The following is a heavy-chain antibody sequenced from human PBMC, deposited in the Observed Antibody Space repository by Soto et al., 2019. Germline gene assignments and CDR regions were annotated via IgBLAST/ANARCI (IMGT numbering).Heavy chain of an antibody. V-gene: IGHV1-69*04. J-gene: IGHJ5*02. CDR1: GGTFSSYT. CDR2: IIPILGIA. Sequence: ASVKVSCKASGGTFSSYTISWVRQAPGQGLEWMGRIIPILGIANYAQKFQGRVTITADKSTSTAYMELSSLRSEDTAVYYCARDICSSTSCYVGNNWFDPWGQGTLVTV. CDR3: ARDICSSTSCYVGNNWFDP. D-gene: IGHD2-2*01.